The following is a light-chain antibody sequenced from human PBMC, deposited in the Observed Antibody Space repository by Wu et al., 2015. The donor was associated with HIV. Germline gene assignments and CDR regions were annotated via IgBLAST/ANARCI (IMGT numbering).Light chain of an antibody. CDR1: QSVTNNY. Sequence: EAVLTQSPGTLSLSPEERVTLSCRATQSVTNNYLAWFQQKPGQAPRLLIYGASSRATGIPDRFSGSGSGTDFTLTISRLEPEDFVVYYCQQYGNSPWTFGQGTKVEIK. V-gene: IGKV3-20*01. J-gene: IGKJ1*01. CDR3: QQYGNSPWT. CDR2: GAS.